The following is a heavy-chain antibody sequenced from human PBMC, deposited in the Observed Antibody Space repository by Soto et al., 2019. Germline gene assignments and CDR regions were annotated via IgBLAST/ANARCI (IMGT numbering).Heavy chain of an antibody. CDR3: ARSLSGDYAWLEP. CDR1: GFTFSSYT. Sequence: QVQLVESGGGVVQPGRSLRLSCAASGFTFSSYTMHWVRQAPGKGLEWVALISYDGSNTYYADSVKGRFTISRDNSKNTLDLQMISLRAEDTAVYSGARSLSGDYAWLEPWGLGTLVTVSS. D-gene: IGHD4-17*01. V-gene: IGHV3-30-3*01. J-gene: IGHJ5*02. CDR2: ISYDGSNT.